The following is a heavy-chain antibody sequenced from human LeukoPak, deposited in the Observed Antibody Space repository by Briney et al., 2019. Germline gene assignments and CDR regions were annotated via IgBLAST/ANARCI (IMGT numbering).Heavy chain of an antibody. D-gene: IGHD2/OR15-2a*01. CDR3: AGHHPRNTVDF. CDR1: GGSISSYY. V-gene: IGHV4-59*08. CDR2: ISDIGSI. J-gene: IGHJ4*02. Sequence: PETLSLTCTVSGGSISSYYWSWIRQPPGKGLEWIAYISDIGSINYNPSLKSRVTISLDTSKNQFSLRLSSVTAADTAVYYCAGHHPRNTVDFWGQGTLVTVSS.